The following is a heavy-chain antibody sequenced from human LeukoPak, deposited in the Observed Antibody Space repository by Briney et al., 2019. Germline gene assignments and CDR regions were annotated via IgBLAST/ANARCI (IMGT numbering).Heavy chain of an antibody. V-gene: IGHV4-61*02. D-gene: IGHD6-19*01. CDR1: GGSISSGSYY. CDR3: ARVRRQQWLFDY. Sequence: SETLSLTCTVSGGSISSGSYYWSWIRQPAGRGLEWIGRIYTSGSTNYNPSLKSRVTISVDTSKNQFSLKLSSVTAADTAVCYCARVRRQQWLFDYWGQGTLVTVSS. J-gene: IGHJ4*02. CDR2: IYTSGST.